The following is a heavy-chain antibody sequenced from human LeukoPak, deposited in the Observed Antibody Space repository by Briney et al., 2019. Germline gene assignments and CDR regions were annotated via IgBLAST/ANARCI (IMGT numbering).Heavy chain of an antibody. CDR3: AGEEAGDDYGDYPTGGAFDI. J-gene: IGHJ3*02. CDR2: IIPIFGTA. V-gene: IGHV1-69*13. CDR1: GGTFSSYA. D-gene: IGHD4-17*01. Sequence: SVKVSCKASGGTFSSYAISWVRQAPGQGLEWMGGIIPIFGTANYAQKFQGRVTITADESTSTAYMELSSLRSEDTAVYYCAGEEAGDDYGDYPTGGAFDIWGQGTMVTVSS.